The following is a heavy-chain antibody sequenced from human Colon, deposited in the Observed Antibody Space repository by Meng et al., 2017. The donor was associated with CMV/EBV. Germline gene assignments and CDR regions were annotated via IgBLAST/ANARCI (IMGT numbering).Heavy chain of an antibody. J-gene: IGHJ4*02. CDR1: GFTFNSFA. V-gene: IGHV3-23*01. D-gene: IGHD3-9*01. Sequence: GESLKISCTASGFTFNSFALSWVRQPPGKGLQWVSAVTGSGASTYYADSVRGRFTISRDNSKNTLYLQMDSLRSEDTAVYFCAKESPLARAHFDLWGQGTPVTVSS. CDR2: VTGSGAST. CDR3: AKESPLARAHFDL.